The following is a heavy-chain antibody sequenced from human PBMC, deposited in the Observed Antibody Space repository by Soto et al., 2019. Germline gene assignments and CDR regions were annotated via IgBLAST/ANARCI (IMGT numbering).Heavy chain of an antibody. J-gene: IGHJ6*03. D-gene: IGHD2-2*01. CDR2: LSSSGGST. V-gene: IGHV3-23*01. Sequence: PGVSLRLSCAASGCTFSNYAMSWVRQAPGKGLEWVSALSSSGGSTYYADSVKGRFTISRDNSKNTLYLQMNSLRAEDTAVYYCAKGGGYCSSTSCPYYYYHMDVWGKGTTVTV. CDR3: AKGGGYCSSTSCPYYYYHMDV. CDR1: GCTFSNYA.